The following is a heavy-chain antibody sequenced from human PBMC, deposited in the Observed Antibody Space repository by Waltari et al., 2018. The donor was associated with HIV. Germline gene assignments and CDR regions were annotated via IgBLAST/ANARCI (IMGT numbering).Heavy chain of an antibody. Sequence: QVQLQESGPGLVKPSETLSLTCTVSGGSINTYFWNWFRQPPGKGLEWIGYIYSTGTTNYTPSLKSRVTMSVDTSKNQFSLKVRSVIAADTAVYYCARGTGVRFCSSWGQGTLVTVSS. CDR1: GGSINTYF. J-gene: IGHJ5*02. CDR2: IYSTGTT. CDR3: ARGTGVRFCSS. V-gene: IGHV4-59*01. D-gene: IGHD3-3*01.